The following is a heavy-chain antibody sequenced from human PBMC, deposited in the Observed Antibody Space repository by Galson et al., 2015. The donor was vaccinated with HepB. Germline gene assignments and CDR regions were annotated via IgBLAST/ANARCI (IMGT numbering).Heavy chain of an antibody. V-gene: IGHV2-70*11. Sequence: PALVKPTQTLTLTCTFSGFSLNTRGIFMGWFRQPPGKALEWLARFDWDGATYYNTSLKARLTVSKDTSRNQVVLTMANVAPEDTGTYYCGRMRLPNYGVDVWGQGTLVTDSS. CDR2: FDWDGAT. J-gene: IGHJ6*02. CDR3: GRMRLPNYGVDV. CDR1: GFSLNTRGIF.